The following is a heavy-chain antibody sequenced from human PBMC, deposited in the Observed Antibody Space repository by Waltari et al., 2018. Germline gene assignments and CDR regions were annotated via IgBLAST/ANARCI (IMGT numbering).Heavy chain of an antibody. Sequence: QVQLVQSGTEVKKPGSSVKVSCKASGGTFSSYAISWVRQAPGQGLEWMGELKLMFETTKYAQKFQGRVTITAEEPTNIAHMEVSSLRSEDTAVYYCARRGHGGYDYWGQGSLIIVSS. D-gene: IGHD6-25*01. CDR2: LKLMFETT. J-gene: IGHJ4*02. CDR3: ARRGHGGYDY. CDR1: GGTFSSYA. V-gene: IGHV1-69*01.